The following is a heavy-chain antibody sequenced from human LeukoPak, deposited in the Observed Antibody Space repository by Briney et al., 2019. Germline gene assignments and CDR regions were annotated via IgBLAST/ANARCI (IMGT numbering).Heavy chain of an antibody. CDR2: IKQDGSEK. V-gene: IGHV3-7*01. Sequence: PGGSLRLSCAASGFTFSSYWMSWVRQAPGKGLEWVANIKQDGSEKYYVDSVKGRFTISRDNAKNSLYLQMNSLRAQDTAVYYCASAGTWDYFDYWGQGTLVTVSS. D-gene: IGHD1-26*01. CDR1: GFTFSSYW. J-gene: IGHJ4*02. CDR3: ASAGTWDYFDY.